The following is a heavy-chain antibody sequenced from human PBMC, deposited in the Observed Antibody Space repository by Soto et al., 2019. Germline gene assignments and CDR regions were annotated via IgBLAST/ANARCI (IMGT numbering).Heavy chain of an antibody. D-gene: IGHD6-13*01. CDR1: GGSISSSNYY. CDR3: ASLQVPGNFDY. CDR2: IYYSGDT. Sequence: SETLSLTCTVSGGSISSSNYYWAWVRQPPGKGLEWIANIYYSGDTYSHPSLRSRLTVSVDTSKNQFPLKLPSLTAADTAMYYCASLQVPGNFDYWGQGTLVTVSS. J-gene: IGHJ4*02. V-gene: IGHV4-39*01.